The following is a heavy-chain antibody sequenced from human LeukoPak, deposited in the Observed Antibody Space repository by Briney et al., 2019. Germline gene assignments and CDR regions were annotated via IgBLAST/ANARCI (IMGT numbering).Heavy chain of an antibody. D-gene: IGHD3-22*01. CDR3: ARDGTYYYDSSGYYS. Sequence: ASVKVSCKASGYTFTGYYMHWVRQAPGQGLEGMGRINPHSGGTNYAQKSQGRVNMTSDTSISTVYMELSRLRSDDTAVYYCARDGTYYYDSSGYYSWGQGTLVTVSS. V-gene: IGHV1-2*06. J-gene: IGHJ4*02. CDR2: INPHSGGT. CDR1: GYTFTGYY.